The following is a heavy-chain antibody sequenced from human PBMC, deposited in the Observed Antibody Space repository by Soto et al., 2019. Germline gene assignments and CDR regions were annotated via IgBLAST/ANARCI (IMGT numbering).Heavy chain of an antibody. CDR2: INPSGLSI. D-gene: IGHD2-8*01. CDR3: VSDTNAYHLHHVCGI. CDR1: GNTFNNYY. Sequence: QVQLVQSGAEVTKLGASVKVSCKASGNTFNNYYIHWLRQAPGQGLEWIWIINPSGLSISYAQKFQARVSMTSDTSTTTVYIKLDSLRYDDTALYFCVSDTNAYHLHHVCGIWSQWTLVTVSS. J-gene: IGHJ3*02. V-gene: IGHV1-46*02.